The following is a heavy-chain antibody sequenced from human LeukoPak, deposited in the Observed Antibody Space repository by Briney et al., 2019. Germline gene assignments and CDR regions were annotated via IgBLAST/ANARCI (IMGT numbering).Heavy chain of an antibody. D-gene: IGHD5-18*01. CDR1: GYTFTGYY. CDR2: INPSSGGT. J-gene: IGHJ6*03. Sequence: GASVKVSCKASGYTFTGYYMHWVRQAPGQGLEWMGWINPSSGGTNYAQKFQGRVTMTRDTSISTAYMKLSRLRSDDTAVYYCARDGVRIQLWLEYYYYMDVWGKGTTVTVSS. V-gene: IGHV1-2*02. CDR3: ARDGVRIQLWLEYYYYMDV.